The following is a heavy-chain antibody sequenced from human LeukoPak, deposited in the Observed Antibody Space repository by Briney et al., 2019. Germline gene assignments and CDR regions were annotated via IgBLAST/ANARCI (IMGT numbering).Heavy chain of an antibody. CDR2: IKQDGAEK. Sequence: GSLRLSCAVSGFRFGDYWMTWARHIPGKGLEWVANIKQDGAEKHYAESVEGRFIISRDNAKNSLYLEMDSLKVEDTAVYYCARVGAWDLQRVFEYWGQGTLVTVSS. J-gene: IGHJ4*02. D-gene: IGHD1-26*01. V-gene: IGHV3-7*01. CDR1: GFRFGDYW. CDR3: ARVGAWDLQRVFEY.